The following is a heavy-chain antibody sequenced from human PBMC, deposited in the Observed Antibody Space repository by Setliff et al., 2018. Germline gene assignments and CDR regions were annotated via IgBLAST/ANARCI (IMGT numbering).Heavy chain of an antibody. CDR1: GGSFSGYY. J-gene: IGHJ4*02. V-gene: IGHV4-34*01. D-gene: IGHD5-18*01. CDR3: ARGRKQLWKYYFDY. Sequence: PSETLSLTCAVYGGSFSGYYWSWIRQPPGKGLEWIGEINHSGSTNYNPSLKSRVTISVDTSKNQFSLKLSSVTAADTAVYYCARGRKQLWKYYFDYWGQGTLVTVSS. CDR2: INHSGST.